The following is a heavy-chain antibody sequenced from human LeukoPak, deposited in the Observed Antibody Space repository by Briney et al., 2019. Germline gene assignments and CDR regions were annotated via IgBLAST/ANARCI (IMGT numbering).Heavy chain of an antibody. D-gene: IGHD1-26*01. V-gene: IGHV4-34*01. CDR2: INHSGST. Sequence: SETLSLTCAVYGGSFSGYYWSWIRPPPGKGLEWIGEINHSGSTNYNPSLKSRVTISVDTSKNQFSLKLSSVTAADTAVYYCARRFRIVGATGYFDYWGQGTLVTVSS. CDR3: ARRFRIVGATGYFDY. CDR1: GGSFSGYY. J-gene: IGHJ4*02.